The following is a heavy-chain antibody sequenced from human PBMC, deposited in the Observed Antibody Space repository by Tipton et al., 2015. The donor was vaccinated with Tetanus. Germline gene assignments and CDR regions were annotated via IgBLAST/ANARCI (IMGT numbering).Heavy chain of an antibody. V-gene: IGHV5-10-1*01. CDR2: IDPSDSYI. CDR1: GYSFTNYW. J-gene: IGHJ6*02. CDR3: ARRHYDFWRGCTYAMDV. D-gene: IGHD3-3*01. Sequence: VQLVQSGAEVKKPGESLRIFCKGSGYSFTNYWITWVRQMPGKGLEWMGRIDPSDSYIDYSPSFQGHVTISADKSVTTAYLQWSSLKASDTAVYYCARRHYDFWRGCTYAMDVWGQGTTVIVSS.